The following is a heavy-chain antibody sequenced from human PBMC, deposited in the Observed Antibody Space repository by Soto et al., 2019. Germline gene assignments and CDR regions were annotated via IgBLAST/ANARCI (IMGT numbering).Heavy chain of an antibody. Sequence: TLSLTCAVSVGSISSSKWWSWVREPPGKGLEWIGEIYHRGSTNYNPSLQSRVTISVDKSKNQFSLKLSSVTPADTAVYYCARGNFGSRYYLDYWGQGTLVTVSS. CDR3: ARGNFGSRYYLDY. CDR2: IYHRGST. V-gene: IGHV4-4*02. CDR1: VGSISSSKW. D-gene: IGHD3-3*01. J-gene: IGHJ4*02.